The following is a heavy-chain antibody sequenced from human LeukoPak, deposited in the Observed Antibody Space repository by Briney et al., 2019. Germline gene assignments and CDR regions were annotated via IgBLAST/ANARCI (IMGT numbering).Heavy chain of an antibody. Sequence: SETLSLTCTVSGGSISSYYWSWIRQPPGKGLEWIGYIYYSGSTNYNPSLKSRATISVDTSKNQFSLKLSSVTAADTAVYYCARAQYYYDSSGYLWLASAFDIWGQGTMVTVSS. CDR1: GGSISSYY. V-gene: IGHV4-59*01. D-gene: IGHD3-22*01. CDR3: ARAQYYYDSSGYLWLASAFDI. J-gene: IGHJ3*02. CDR2: IYYSGST.